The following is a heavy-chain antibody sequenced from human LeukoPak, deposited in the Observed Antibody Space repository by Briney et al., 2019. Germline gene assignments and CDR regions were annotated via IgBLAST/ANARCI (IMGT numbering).Heavy chain of an antibody. CDR1: GFTFSSYS. V-gene: IGHV3-21*04. D-gene: IGHD5-12*01. CDR2: ISSSSSSYI. J-gene: IGHJ3*02. Sequence: GGSLRLSCAASGFTFSSYSMNWVRQAPGKGLEWVASISSSSSSYIYYSDSVKGRFTISRDNAKNSLYLQMNSLRAEDTAVYYCATSGGLRNAWYAFDIWGQGTMVTVSS. CDR3: ATSGGLRNAWYAFDI.